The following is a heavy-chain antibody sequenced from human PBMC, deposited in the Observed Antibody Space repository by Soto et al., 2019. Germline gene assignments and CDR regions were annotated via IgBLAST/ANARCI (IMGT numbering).Heavy chain of an antibody. CDR3: AKDGYNWNYMLCWFDY. CDR2: ISYDGSNK. V-gene: IGHV3-30*18. Sequence: GGSLRLSCAASGFTFSSYGMHWVRQAPGKGLEWVAVISYDGSNKYYADSVKGRFTISRDTSKNTLYLQMNSRRAEDTAVYYCAKDGYNWNYMLCWFDYWGQGTLVTVSS. J-gene: IGHJ4*02. CDR1: GFTFSSYG. D-gene: IGHD1-7*01.